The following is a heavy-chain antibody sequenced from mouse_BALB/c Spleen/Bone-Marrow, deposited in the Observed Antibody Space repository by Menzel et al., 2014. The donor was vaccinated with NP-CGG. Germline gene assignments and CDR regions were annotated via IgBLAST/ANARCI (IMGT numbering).Heavy chain of an antibody. Sequence: EVKLVESGGGLVQPGGSLRLSCATSGFTFTDYYMNWVRQPPRKALEWLAFIRTKANGYTTEYSASVKGRFTISRDNSQSILYLQMNSLGAEDSATYYCARDRGGLLFDYWGQGTTLTVSS. D-gene: IGHD1-1*01. V-gene: IGHV7-3*02. J-gene: IGHJ2*01. CDR1: GFTFTDYY. CDR2: IRTKANGYTT. CDR3: ARDRGGLLFDY.